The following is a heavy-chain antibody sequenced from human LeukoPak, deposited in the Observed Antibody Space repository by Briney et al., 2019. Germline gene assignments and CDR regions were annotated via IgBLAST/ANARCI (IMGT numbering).Heavy chain of an antibody. Sequence: GGSLRLSCAASGFTFSIYNMNWVRQAPGKGLEWVSYISRSSNITYYADSVKGRFTISRDNAKNSLYLQMNSLRAEDTAVYYCARDGYCSSGSCHPFDYWGQGTLVTVSS. CDR2: ISRSSNIT. CDR1: GFTFSIYN. D-gene: IGHD2-15*01. CDR3: ARDGYCSSGSCHPFDY. J-gene: IGHJ4*02. V-gene: IGHV3-48*01.